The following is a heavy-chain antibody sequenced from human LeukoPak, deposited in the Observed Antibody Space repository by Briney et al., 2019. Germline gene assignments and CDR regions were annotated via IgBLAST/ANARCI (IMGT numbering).Heavy chain of an antibody. J-gene: IGHJ6*03. V-gene: IGHV3-9*01. Sequence: GGSLRLSCAASGFTFDDYAMHWVRQAPGKGLEWVSGISWNSGSIGYADSVKGRFTISRGNAKNSLYLQMNSLRAEDTALYYCAKGGLSYYYYMDVWGKGTTVTISS. CDR1: GFTFDDYA. CDR2: ISWNSGSI. CDR3: AKGGLSYYYYMDV. D-gene: IGHD2-15*01.